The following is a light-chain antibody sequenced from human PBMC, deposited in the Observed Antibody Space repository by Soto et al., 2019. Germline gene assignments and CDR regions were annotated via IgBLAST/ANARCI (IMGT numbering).Light chain of an antibody. CDR1: SSDVGSYDL. J-gene: IGLJ1*01. V-gene: IGLV2-23*02. Sequence: QSVLTQPASVSGSPGQSITISCTGTSSDVGSYDLVSWYQHHPGKAPKLMIYEVSKRPSGVSNRFSGSKSDNTASLTISGLQAEDEADYYCCSFAGSNTYVFGTGTKLTVL. CDR2: EVS. CDR3: CSFAGSNTYV.